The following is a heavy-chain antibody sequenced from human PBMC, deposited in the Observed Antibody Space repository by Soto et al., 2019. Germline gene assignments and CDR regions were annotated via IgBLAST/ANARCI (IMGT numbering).Heavy chain of an antibody. CDR3: VKDGSSGWPYYYGLDV. V-gene: IGHV3-30*18. J-gene: IGHJ6*02. CDR2: ISYDGSNK. CDR1: GFTFSSYV. Sequence: GESLKISCAASGFTFSSYVMHWVRQAPGKGLEWVAVISYDGSNKYYADSVKGRFTIARDNSKNTLYLQMSSLRGEDTAVYYCVKDGSSGWPYYYGLDVWGQGTSVTVSS. D-gene: IGHD6-19*01.